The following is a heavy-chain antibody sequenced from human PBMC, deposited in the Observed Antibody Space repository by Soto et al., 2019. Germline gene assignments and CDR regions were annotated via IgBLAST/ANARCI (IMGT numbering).Heavy chain of an antibody. CDR3: TRSPVTGYCSSWYPY. D-gene: IGHD6-13*01. Sequence: PGGSLRLSCAASGFTFSSYWMHWVRQAPGKGLVWVSRINSDGSSTSYADSVKGRFTISRDDAKNTLYLQMNSLRAEDTAVYYCTRSPVTGYCSSWYPYWGQGTLVTVSS. J-gene: IGHJ4*02. CDR2: INSDGSST. V-gene: IGHV3-74*01. CDR1: GFTFSSYW.